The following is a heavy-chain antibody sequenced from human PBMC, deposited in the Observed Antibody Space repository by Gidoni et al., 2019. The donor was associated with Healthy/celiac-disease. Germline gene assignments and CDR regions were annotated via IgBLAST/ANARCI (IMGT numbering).Heavy chain of an antibody. CDR3: ATARREGRGFFDY. V-gene: IGHV4-34*01. Sequence: QVQLQQWGAGLLQPSETLSLTCAVYGGSFGGYYWSWIRQPPGKGLEWIGEINHSGSTNYNPSLKSRDTISVDTSKNQFSLKLSSVTAADTAVYYCATARREGRGFFDYWGQGTLVTVSS. CDR2: INHSGST. D-gene: IGHD3-10*01. J-gene: IGHJ4*02. CDR1: GGSFGGYY.